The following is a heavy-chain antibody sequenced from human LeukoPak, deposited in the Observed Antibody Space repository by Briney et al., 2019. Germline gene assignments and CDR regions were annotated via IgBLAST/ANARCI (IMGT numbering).Heavy chain of an antibody. D-gene: IGHD1-14*01. V-gene: IGHV3-21*06. Sequence: GGSLRFSCTGSGFTFSSSSMNWVRQAPGKGLGWVSSISGSSTYIYYADSVKGRFTISRDNAKSSLYLQMTSLSAEDTAVYYCARGAGARALDYWGQGTLVTVSS. J-gene: IGHJ4*02. CDR3: ARGAGARALDY. CDR2: ISGSSTYI. CDR1: GFTFSSSS.